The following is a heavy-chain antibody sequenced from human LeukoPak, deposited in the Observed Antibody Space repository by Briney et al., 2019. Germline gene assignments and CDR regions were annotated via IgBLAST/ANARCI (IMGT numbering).Heavy chain of an antibody. V-gene: IGHV1-2*02. Sequence: GASVKVSCKASGYTFSGYYIHWVRQAPGHGLEWMGWINPNSGGTNYAQKFQGSVTLTSGTSISTVFMELSSLRSDDTARYYWAGGRPADALLWFDPWGQGTLVTVSS. CDR3: AGGRPADALLWFDP. CDR1: GYTFSGYY. CDR2: INPNSGGT. J-gene: IGHJ5*02. D-gene: IGHD6-25*01.